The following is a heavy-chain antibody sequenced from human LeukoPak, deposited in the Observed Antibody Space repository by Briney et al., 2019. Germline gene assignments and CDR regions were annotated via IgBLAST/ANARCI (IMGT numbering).Heavy chain of an antibody. J-gene: IGHJ4*02. Sequence: GGSLRLSCAASGFTFSDAWMSWVRQAPGKGLEWVGRIKSKTDGGTIDYAAPVKGRFTISRDDSRNTLFLQMNSLRSEDTAVYYCTTISTVTFDYWGQGTLVTVSS. D-gene: IGHD4-17*01. CDR3: TTISTVTFDY. CDR2: IKSKTDGGTI. CDR1: GFTFSDAW. V-gene: IGHV3-15*01.